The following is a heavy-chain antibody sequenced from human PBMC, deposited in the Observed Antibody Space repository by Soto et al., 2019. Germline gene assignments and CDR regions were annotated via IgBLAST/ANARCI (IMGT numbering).Heavy chain of an antibody. D-gene: IGHD2-21*02. J-gene: IGHJ6*02. CDR3: ARRRYCGYDCYHKHYYGMDV. CDR1: GDTFSSYI. Sequence: QVQLVQSGAEVKKPGSSVRVSCRSSGDTFSSYIVNWLRLAPGRGLEWMGRVIPVLTTTGYAQNFRGRVTISADRSKNTVSLDLSSLRSDDTAVYYCARRRYCGYDCYHKHYYGMDVWGQGSLVTVAS. CDR2: VIPVLTTT. V-gene: IGHV1-69*08.